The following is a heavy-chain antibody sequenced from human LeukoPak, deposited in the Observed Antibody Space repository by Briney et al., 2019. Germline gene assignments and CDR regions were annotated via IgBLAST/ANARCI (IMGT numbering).Heavy chain of an antibody. CDR2: MNPNSGNT. V-gene: IGHV1-8*02. J-gene: IGHJ1*01. Sequence: ASVKVTCKASGYRFTDYYVHWVRQATGQGLEWMGWMNPNSGNTGYAQKFQGRVTMIRNTSISTAYMELSSLRSEDTAVYYCARMGLSGSSSEYFQHWGQGTLVTVSS. D-gene: IGHD6-13*01. CDR1: GYRFTDYY. CDR3: ARMGLSGSSSEYFQH.